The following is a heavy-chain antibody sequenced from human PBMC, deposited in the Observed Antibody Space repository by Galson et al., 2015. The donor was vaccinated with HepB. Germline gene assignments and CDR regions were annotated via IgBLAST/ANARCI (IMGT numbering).Heavy chain of an antibody. J-gene: IGHJ4*02. V-gene: IGHV3-23*01. Sequence: SLRPSCAASGFTFSSYAMSWVRQAPGKGLEWVSAISGSGGSTYYADSVKGRFTISRDNSKNTVYLQMNNLRAEDTAIYYCAKTTMQWELLPGDYWGQGTLVTVSS. CDR3: AKTTMQWELLPGDY. CDR1: GFTFSSYA. CDR2: ISGSGGST. D-gene: IGHD1-26*01.